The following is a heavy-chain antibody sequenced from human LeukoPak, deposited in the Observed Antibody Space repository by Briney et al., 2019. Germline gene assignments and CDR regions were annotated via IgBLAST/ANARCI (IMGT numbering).Heavy chain of an antibody. D-gene: IGHD3-22*01. V-gene: IGHV4-34*01. J-gene: IGHJ5*02. CDR3: ARRRFRYYDSSGYYGNNWFDP. Sequence: PSETLSLTCAVYGGSFSGYYWSWIRQPPGKGLEWIGEINHSGSTNYNPSLKSRVTISVDTSKNQFSLKLSSVTAADTAVYYCARRRFRYYDSSGYYGNNWFDPWGQGTLVTVSS. CDR1: GGSFSGYY. CDR2: INHSGST.